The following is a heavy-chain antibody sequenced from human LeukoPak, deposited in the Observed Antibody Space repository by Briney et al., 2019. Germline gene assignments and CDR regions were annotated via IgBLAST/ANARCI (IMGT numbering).Heavy chain of an antibody. CDR1: GFTFSSYS. CDR3: ARVMWIAYCGGDCYSDAFDI. D-gene: IGHD2-21*02. V-gene: IGHV3-21*01. J-gene: IGHJ3*02. Sequence: NPGGSLRLSCAASGFTFSSYSMNWVRQAPGKGLEWVSSISSSSSYIYYADSVKGRFTISRDNAKNSLYLQMNSLRAEDTAEYYCARVMWIAYCGGDCYSDAFDIWGQGTMVTVSS. CDR2: ISSSSSYI.